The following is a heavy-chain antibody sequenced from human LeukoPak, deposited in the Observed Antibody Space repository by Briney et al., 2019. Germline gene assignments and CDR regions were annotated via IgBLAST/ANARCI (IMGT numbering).Heavy chain of an antibody. Sequence: PSETLSLTCTVSGGSISSYYWSWIRQPAGEGMEWIGRLHTSGSTHYNPSLKSRVTMSVDTSKNQFSLKLSSVTAADTALYYCAREERGSSYGWAFDIWGQGTMFTVSS. CDR2: LHTSGST. D-gene: IGHD5-18*01. CDR3: AREERGSSYGWAFDI. CDR1: GGSISSYY. J-gene: IGHJ3*02. V-gene: IGHV4-4*07.